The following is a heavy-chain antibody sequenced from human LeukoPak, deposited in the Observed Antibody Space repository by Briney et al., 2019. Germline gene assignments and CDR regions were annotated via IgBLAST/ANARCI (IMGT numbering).Heavy chain of an antibody. J-gene: IGHJ5*02. CDR2: ISGSGGST. CDR3: AKDRSSNGIYTWFDP. V-gene: IGHV3-23*01. D-gene: IGHD1-26*01. Sequence: PGGSLRLSCAASGFTFSSYAMSWVRQAPGKGLEWVSAISGSGGSTYYADSVKGRFTIPREHSKNTLSLQMNSLTAEDRAVYYWAKDRSSNGIYTWFDPWCQGTLVAVSS. CDR1: GFTFSSYA.